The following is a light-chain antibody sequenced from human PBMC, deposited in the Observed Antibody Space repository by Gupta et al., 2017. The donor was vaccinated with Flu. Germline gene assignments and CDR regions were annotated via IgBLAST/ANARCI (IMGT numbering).Light chain of an antibody. CDR2: GAS. J-gene: IGKJ1*01. Sequence: APLSLSAGESTTPSCGANRSGSSYLAWYQQKPGQAPRLLIYGASNRATGIPDRFSGSGSGTDFTLTISRLEPEDFAVYYCQQRSNSPRTFGQGTKVEIK. CDR1: RSGSSY. V-gene: IGKV3-11*01. CDR3: QQRSNSPRT.